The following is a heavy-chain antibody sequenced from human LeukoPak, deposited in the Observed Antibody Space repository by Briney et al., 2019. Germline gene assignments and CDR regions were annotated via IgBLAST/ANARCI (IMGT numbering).Heavy chain of an antibody. Sequence: ASVKVSCKASGYTFTGYYMRWVRQAPGQGLEWMGWINPNSGGTNYAQKFQGRVTMTRDTSISTAYMELSRLRSDDTAIYYCATIMVQGAMGAFDIWGQGTLVTVSS. CDR1: GYTFTGYY. CDR2: INPNSGGT. D-gene: IGHD3-10*01. CDR3: ATIMVQGAMGAFDI. V-gene: IGHV1-2*02. J-gene: IGHJ3*02.